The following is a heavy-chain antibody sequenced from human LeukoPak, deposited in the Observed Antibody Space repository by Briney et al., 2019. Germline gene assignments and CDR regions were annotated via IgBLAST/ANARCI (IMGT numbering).Heavy chain of an antibody. CDR1: GGTFISYA. V-gene: IGHV1-69*13. D-gene: IGHD6-13*01. J-gene: IGHJ4*02. CDR3: ARDRRQYSSSWYAFDY. Sequence: SVTVSFKASGGTFISYAISWVRQAPGQGLDWMGGIMPIFGTANYAQKFQGRVTITADESTSTAYMEVRSLRSEDTAVYYCARDRRQYSSSWYAFDYWGQGTLVTVSS. CDR2: IMPIFGTA.